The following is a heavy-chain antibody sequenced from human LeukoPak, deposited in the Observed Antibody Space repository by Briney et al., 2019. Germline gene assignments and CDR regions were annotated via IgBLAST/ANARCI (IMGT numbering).Heavy chain of an antibody. CDR3: AKDQCIAAAGTSCYFDY. D-gene: IGHD6-13*01. Sequence: PGGSLRLSCAASGFSFSGYAMTWVRQAPGKGLEWVTGISGSGSTTYYADSVKGRFTISRDNSKNTLYLQMNSLTAEDTAIYYCAKDQCIAAAGTSCYFDYWGQGTLVTVSS. CDR2: ISGSGSTT. J-gene: IGHJ4*02. CDR1: GFSFSGYA. V-gene: IGHV3-23*01.